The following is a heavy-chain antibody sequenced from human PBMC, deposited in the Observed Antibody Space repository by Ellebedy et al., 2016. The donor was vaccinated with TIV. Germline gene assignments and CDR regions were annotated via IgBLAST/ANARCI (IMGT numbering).Heavy chain of an antibody. CDR2: LYSGGST. CDR1: FTVSNTY. J-gene: IGHJ3*01. V-gene: IGHV3-53*01. D-gene: IGHD3-22*01. CDR3: AREFYDSSGYHGAFDL. Sequence: GGSLRLSCAGFTVSNTYMTWVRQAPGKGLEWVSVLYSGGSTYYADSVKGRFTISRDNTKNTVDLQMNSLRAEDTAVYYCAREFYDSSGYHGAFDLWGQGTMVTVSS.